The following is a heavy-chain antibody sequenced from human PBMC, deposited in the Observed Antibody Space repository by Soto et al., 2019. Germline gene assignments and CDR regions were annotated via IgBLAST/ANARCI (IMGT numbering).Heavy chain of an antibody. CDR3: ARLDGNSADYYYGMDV. V-gene: IGHV4-39*01. J-gene: IGHJ6*02. CDR1: GGSITTSSYC. CDR2: IHYSGST. D-gene: IGHD4-4*01. Sequence: SETLSLTCSVSGGSITTSSYCWGWIRQPPGKGLEWIGSIHYSGSTYYNPSLKSRVTISVDTSKNQFSLRLRSVTAADTAVYYCARLDGNSADYYYGMDVWGRGTTVT.